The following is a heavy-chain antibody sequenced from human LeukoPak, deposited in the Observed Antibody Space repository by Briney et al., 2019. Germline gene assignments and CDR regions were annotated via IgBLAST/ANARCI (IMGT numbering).Heavy chain of an antibody. V-gene: IGHV3-9*01. CDR3: ARVGTPGGMDV. Sequence: PGGSLRLSCAASGFTFDDYAMHWVRQAPGKGLEWVSGISWNSGSIGYADSVKGRFTISRDNAKNSLYLQMNSLRAEDTAVYYCARVGTPGGMDVWGQGTTVTVSS. CDR2: ISWNSGSI. J-gene: IGHJ6*02. D-gene: IGHD2-15*01. CDR1: GFTFDDYA.